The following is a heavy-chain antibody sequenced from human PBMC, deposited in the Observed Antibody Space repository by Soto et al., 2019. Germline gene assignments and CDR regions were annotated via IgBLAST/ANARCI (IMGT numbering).Heavy chain of an antibody. CDR1: GFSLSTTGVG. Sequence: QITLKESGPTLVKPTQTLTLTCTFSGFSLSTTGVGVGWIRQPPGKALEWLALIYWDDDRRYSPSLKSRLTITKDTSKNQVVLTMTNMDPVDTATYYCAHKDSGDYDSGNEYFHHWGQGTLVTVSS. CDR2: IYWDDDR. V-gene: IGHV2-5*02. J-gene: IGHJ1*01. D-gene: IGHD3-22*01. CDR3: AHKDSGDYDSGNEYFHH.